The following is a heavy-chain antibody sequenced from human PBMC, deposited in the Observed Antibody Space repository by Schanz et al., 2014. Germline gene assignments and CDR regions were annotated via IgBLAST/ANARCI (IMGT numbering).Heavy chain of an antibody. CDR3: ARGDGPEDVFDI. D-gene: IGHD2-21*02. CDR1: GGTFSTYP. CDR2: IIPIHGIV. Sequence: QVQLVQSGAEVKKPGSSMKVSCKASGGTFSTYPINWLRQAPEQGLEWMGRIIPIHGIVNYAQRFQDRVRIAADKSTSTAYMELSSLRSDDTAVYYCARGDGPEDVFDIWGQGTILTVSS. V-gene: IGHV1-69*02. J-gene: IGHJ3*02.